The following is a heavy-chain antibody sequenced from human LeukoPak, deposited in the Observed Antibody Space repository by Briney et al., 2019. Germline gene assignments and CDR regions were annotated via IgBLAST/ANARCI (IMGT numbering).Heavy chain of an antibody. J-gene: IGHJ6*03. CDR2: MNPNSGNT. D-gene: IGHD6-13*01. V-gene: IGHV1-8*03. Sequence: ASVKVSCKASGYTFTSYDINWVRQATGQGLEWMGWMNPNSGNTGYAQKFQGRVTITRNTSISTAYMELSSLRSEDTAVYYCARYRAAAGTYYYYMDVWGKGTTVTVSS. CDR3: ARYRAAAGTYYYYMDV. CDR1: GYTFTSYD.